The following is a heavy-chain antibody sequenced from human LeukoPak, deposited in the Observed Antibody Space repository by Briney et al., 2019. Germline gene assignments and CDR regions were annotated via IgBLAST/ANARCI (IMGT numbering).Heavy chain of an antibody. V-gene: IGHV1-2*02. Sequence: ASVKVSCKASGYTFTGYYMHWVRQAPGQGLEWMGWINPNSGGTNYAQKFQGRVTMTRDTSISTAYMELSSLRSEDTAVYYCARAATLFPTYYMDVWGKGTTVTVSS. CDR2: INPNSGGT. J-gene: IGHJ6*03. CDR3: ARAATLFPTYYMDV. CDR1: GYTFTGYY.